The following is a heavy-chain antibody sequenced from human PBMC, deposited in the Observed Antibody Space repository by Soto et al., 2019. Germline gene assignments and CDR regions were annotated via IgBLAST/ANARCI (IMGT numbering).Heavy chain of an antibody. V-gene: IGHV3-21*01. D-gene: IGHD1-7*01. CDR2: ISSSSSFI. CDR3: AVGEETGTLYFGN. CDR1: GFTFSSYS. J-gene: IGHJ4*02. Sequence: EVQLLESGGGLVKPGGSLRLSCTASGFTFSSYSMNWVRRAPGKGLEWVSSISSSSSFIYSAGSVKGRFTISRDNAKNSLYLQMNSLRAEDTAVYYCAVGEETGTLYFGNWGQGTLVTVSS.